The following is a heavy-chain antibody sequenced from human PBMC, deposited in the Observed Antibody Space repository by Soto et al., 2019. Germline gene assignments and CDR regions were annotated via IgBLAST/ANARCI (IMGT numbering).Heavy chain of an antibody. CDR2: IFPSGAT. V-gene: IGHV4-30-4*01. Sequence: QVQLQESGPGLVKPSQTLSLMCTVSGAPISGGDYHWSWIRQPPGKGLEWIGYIFPSGATHYNSSLGGRTTMSVEPSKSHFSLKLTSVTAADPAVYFCARGSAAKRYFDLWGRGTLVPVSS. CDR1: GAPISGGDYH. J-gene: IGHJ2*01. D-gene: IGHD5-18*01. CDR3: ARGSAAKRYFDL.